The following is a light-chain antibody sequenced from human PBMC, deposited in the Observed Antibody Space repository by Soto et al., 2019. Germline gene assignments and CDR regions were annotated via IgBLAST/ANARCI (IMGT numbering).Light chain of an antibody. CDR2: EVT. CDR3: SSYIRSSSSWV. Sequence: QSALTQPASVSGSPSQSITISCTGTSSDIGNYNYVSWYQQHPGKAPKLIIYEVTNRPSGVSDRFSGSKSGNTASLTISGLQAEDEADYHCSSYIRSSSSWVFGGGTQLTVL. CDR1: SSDIGNYNY. V-gene: IGLV2-14*01. J-gene: IGLJ3*02.